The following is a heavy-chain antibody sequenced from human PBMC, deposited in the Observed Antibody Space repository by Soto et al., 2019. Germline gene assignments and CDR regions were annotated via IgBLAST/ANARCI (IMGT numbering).Heavy chain of an antibody. J-gene: IGHJ6*02. D-gene: IGHD5-12*01. Sequence: QVQLVESGGGVVQPGKSLRLSCAASGFTFSSYGMHWVRQAPGKGLEWVAVIWYDGSNKNYADSVKGRFIISRDNSKNTLYLKMNGRRAEDTAVYYCARERGGGYDLYYYGMDVWGQGTTVTVSS. V-gene: IGHV3-33*01. CDR1: GFTFSSYG. CDR2: IWYDGSNK. CDR3: ARERGGGYDLYYYGMDV.